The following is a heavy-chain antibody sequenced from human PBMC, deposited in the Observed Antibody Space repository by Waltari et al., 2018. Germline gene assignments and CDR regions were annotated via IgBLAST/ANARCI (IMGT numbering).Heavy chain of an antibody. D-gene: IGHD6-6*01. V-gene: IGHV3-33*01. CDR1: GFTFSSYG. CDR2: IWYDGSNK. J-gene: IGHJ4*02. CDR3: ARDRPLEYSSSSMGFDY. Sequence: QVQLVESGGGVVQPGRSLRLSCAASGFTFSSYGMHWVRQAPGRGLEWVAVIWYDGSNKYYADSVKGRFTISRDNSKNTLYLQMNSLRAEDTAVYYCARDRPLEYSSSSMGFDYWGQGTLVTVSS.